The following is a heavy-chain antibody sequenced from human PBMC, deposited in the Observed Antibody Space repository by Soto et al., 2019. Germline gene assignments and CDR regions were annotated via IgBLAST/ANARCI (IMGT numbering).Heavy chain of an antibody. D-gene: IGHD7-27*01. Sequence: PETLSLTCAVYGGSFSGYYWSWIRQPPGKGLEWIGEINHSGSTNYNPSLKSRATISVDTSKNQFSLKLSSVTAADTALYYCARGLSGGFDYWGQGTLVTVSS. CDR3: ARGLSGGFDY. V-gene: IGHV4-34*01. CDR2: INHSGST. CDR1: GGSFSGYY. J-gene: IGHJ4*02.